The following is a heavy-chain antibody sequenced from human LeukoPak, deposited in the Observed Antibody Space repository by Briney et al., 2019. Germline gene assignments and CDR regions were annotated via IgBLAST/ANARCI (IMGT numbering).Heavy chain of an antibody. J-gene: IGHJ6*02. CDR2: ISSSGSTM. Sequence: PGGSLRLSCAASGFTFSSYEMNWVRQAPGKGLEWVSYISSSGSTMYYADSVKGRFTISRDNAKNSLYLQMNSLRAEDTAVYYCARDKGKNGMDVWGQGTTVTVSS. CDR1: GFTFSSYE. CDR3: ARDKGKNGMDV. V-gene: IGHV3-48*03.